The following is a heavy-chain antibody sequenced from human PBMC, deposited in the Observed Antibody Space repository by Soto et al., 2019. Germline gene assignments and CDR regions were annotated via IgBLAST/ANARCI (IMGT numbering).Heavy chain of an antibody. V-gene: IGHV1-69*02. Sequence: GASVKVSWKASAGTFSSYTISWVRQAPGQGLEWMGRIIPILGIANYAQKFQGRVTITADKSTSTAYMELSSLRSEDTAVYYCARVGYCSGGSCYQRSGAFDIWGQGTMVTVSS. D-gene: IGHD2-15*01. CDR3: ARVGYCSGGSCYQRSGAFDI. J-gene: IGHJ3*02. CDR1: AGTFSSYT. CDR2: IIPILGIA.